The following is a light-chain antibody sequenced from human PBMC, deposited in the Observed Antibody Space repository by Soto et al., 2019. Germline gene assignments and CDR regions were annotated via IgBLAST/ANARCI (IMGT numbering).Light chain of an antibody. CDR1: HNIDTY. Sequence: IPMTQSPSSLSASVGDRVTITCRASHNIDTYLNWNQQKPGKAPILLIYAASSLQSGVPSRFSGSGSGTDFTLTISSLQPEDFATYYCQQTYSLPPDITFGQGTRLDIK. CDR2: AAS. CDR3: QQTYSLPPDIT. J-gene: IGKJ5*01. V-gene: IGKV1-39*01.